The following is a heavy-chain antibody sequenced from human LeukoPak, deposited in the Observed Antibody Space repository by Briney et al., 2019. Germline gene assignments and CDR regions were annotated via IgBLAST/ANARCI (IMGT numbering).Heavy chain of an antibody. CDR2: IWYDGSNK. CDR1: GFTFSSYG. Sequence: GGSLRLSCAASGFTFSSYGMHWVRQAPGKGLEWVAVIWYDGSNKYYADSVKGRFTISRDNSKNTLYLQMNSLRAEDTAVYYCARGRYNYGSAFDFWGQGTLVTVSS. D-gene: IGHD5-18*01. J-gene: IGHJ4*02. CDR3: ARGRYNYGSAFDF. V-gene: IGHV3-33*01.